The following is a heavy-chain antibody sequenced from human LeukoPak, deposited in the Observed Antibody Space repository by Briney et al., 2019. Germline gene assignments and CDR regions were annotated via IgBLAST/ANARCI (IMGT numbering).Heavy chain of an antibody. CDR2: ISGSDGRT. V-gene: IGHV3-23*01. D-gene: IGHD3-10*01. Sequence: PGGSLTLSCAASGFTFYSYAMIWVPQAPGKGLEGGSAISGSDGRTYYADSVKGRFTISRDNSKNTLYLQMNSLRAEDTAVYYCAKGFGEFPYYYYGMDVWGQGTTVTVSS. CDR3: AKGFGEFPYYYYGMDV. J-gene: IGHJ6*02. CDR1: GFTFYSYA.